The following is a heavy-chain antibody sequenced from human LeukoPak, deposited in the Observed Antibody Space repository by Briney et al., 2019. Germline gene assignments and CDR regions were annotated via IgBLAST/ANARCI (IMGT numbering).Heavy chain of an antibody. CDR3: ARHGKRSGSYYES. D-gene: IGHD1-26*01. CDR2: IYTSGST. CDR1: GGSISSYY. Sequence: SETLSLTCTVSGGSISSYYWSWIRQPPGKGLEWIGYIYTSGSTNYNPSLKSRVTISVDTSKNQFSLKLSSVTAADTAVYYCARHGKRSGSYYESWGQGTLVTVSS. J-gene: IGHJ4*02. V-gene: IGHV4-4*09.